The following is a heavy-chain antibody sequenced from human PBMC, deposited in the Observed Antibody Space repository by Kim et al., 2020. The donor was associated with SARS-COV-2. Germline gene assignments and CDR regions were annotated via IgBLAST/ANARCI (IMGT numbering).Heavy chain of an antibody. D-gene: IGHD5-18*01. CDR3: AKGYNYGAY. V-gene: IGHV3-23*01. Sequence: YYADSVKGRFTISRDNSKTTLYLQLNSLRAEDTALYYCAKGYNYGAYWGQGTLVTVSS. J-gene: IGHJ4*02.